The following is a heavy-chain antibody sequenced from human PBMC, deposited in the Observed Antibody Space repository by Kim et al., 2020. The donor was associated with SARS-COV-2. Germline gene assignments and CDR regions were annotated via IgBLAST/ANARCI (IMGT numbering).Heavy chain of an antibody. D-gene: IGHD6-19*01. V-gene: IGHV3-11*04. Sequence: YYADSVKGRFTISRENAKNSLYLQMNSLRAEDTAVYYCARDRASSGWFDYWGQGTLVTVSS. CDR3: ARDRASSGWFDY. J-gene: IGHJ4*02.